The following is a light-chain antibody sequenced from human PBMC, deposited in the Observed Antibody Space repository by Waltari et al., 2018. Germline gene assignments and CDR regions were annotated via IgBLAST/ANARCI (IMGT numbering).Light chain of an antibody. CDR1: SRDIGGYNY. Sequence: HSALTQPASVSGSPGQSITISCSGTSRDIGGYNYVSWYQQHPGKAPKLLIYDVTNGPSGVANRFSGSKSGNTASLTISGLQAEDEAVYFCISYTSGTTDWVFGGGTKLTVL. J-gene: IGLJ3*02. V-gene: IGLV2-14*03. CDR3: ISYTSGTTDWV. CDR2: DVT.